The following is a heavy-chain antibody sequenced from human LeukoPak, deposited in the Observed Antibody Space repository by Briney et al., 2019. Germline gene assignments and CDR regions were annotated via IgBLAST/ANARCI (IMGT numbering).Heavy chain of an antibody. Sequence: GGSLRLSCEASGFTFRTFSMNWVRQAPGKGREWISYISGSGGAIYYTDSVKGRFTVSRDNDKNTVYLQMNSLRAEDTAVYFCARDRFTRSYSGFDAFDFWGQGTMVTVSS. D-gene: IGHD6-19*01. J-gene: IGHJ3*01. CDR1: GFTFRTFS. V-gene: IGHV3-48*04. CDR2: ISGSGGAI. CDR3: ARDRFTRSYSGFDAFDF.